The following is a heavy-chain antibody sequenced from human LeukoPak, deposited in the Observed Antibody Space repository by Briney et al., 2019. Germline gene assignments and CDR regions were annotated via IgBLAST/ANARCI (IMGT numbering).Heavy chain of an antibody. CDR1: GFTFDDYG. CDR2: INWNGGST. V-gene: IGHV3-20*04. Sequence: GGSLRLSCAASGFTFDDYGMSWVRQAPGKGLEWVSGINWNGGSTGYADSEKGRFTISRDNAKNSLYLQMNSLRAEDTALYYCARVYPYYYDSSGYSEAGYFDYWGQGTLVTVSS. D-gene: IGHD3-22*01. J-gene: IGHJ4*02. CDR3: ARVYPYYYDSSGYSEAGYFDY.